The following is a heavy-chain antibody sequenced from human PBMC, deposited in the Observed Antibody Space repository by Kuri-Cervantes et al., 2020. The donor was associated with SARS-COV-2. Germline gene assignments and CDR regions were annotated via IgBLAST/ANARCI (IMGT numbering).Heavy chain of an antibody. V-gene: IGHV3-7*04. Sequence: GEFLKISCAASGFTFSTSWVSWVRQAPGKGLEWVASINEDGNEKYYVDSVKGRLTISRDNAKNSLFLQMNSLRAEDTAVYYCARENDTGYYPYFDYWGQGTLVTVSS. CDR1: GFTFSTSW. CDR2: INEDGNEK. CDR3: ARENDTGYYPYFDY. D-gene: IGHD3-9*01. J-gene: IGHJ4*02.